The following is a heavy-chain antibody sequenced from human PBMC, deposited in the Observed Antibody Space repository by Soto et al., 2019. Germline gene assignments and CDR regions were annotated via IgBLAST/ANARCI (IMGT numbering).Heavy chain of an antibody. D-gene: IGHD2-2*01. J-gene: IGHJ4*02. CDR1: GQSFSGHT. CDR3: ARGSGIAVIPGELEDVHYDS. CDR2: ISQSGST. Sequence: QVQLQQWGAGLLKPWETLSLTCAVYGQSFSGHTWSWIRQSPGKGLEWIGEISQSGSTYYNPSLKTRVTISADTSKNQFSLTLNSVTAADTGVFYCARGSGIAVIPGELEDVHYDSWGQGTLVSVSS. V-gene: IGHV4-34*01.